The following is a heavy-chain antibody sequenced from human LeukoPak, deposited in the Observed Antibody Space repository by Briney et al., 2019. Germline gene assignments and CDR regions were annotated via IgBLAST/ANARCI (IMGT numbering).Heavy chain of an antibody. CDR3: ARDQPHGGHFDY. Sequence: ASVTVSCKASGYTCTIYYMHWVRQAPGQGLEWKGIINPSGGSTSYAQKFQGRVTMTRDTSTSTVYMELSSLRSEDTAVYYCARDQPHGGHFDYWGQGTLVTVSS. CDR2: INPSGGST. J-gene: IGHJ4*02. CDR1: GYTCTIYY. V-gene: IGHV1-46*01. D-gene: IGHD4-23*01.